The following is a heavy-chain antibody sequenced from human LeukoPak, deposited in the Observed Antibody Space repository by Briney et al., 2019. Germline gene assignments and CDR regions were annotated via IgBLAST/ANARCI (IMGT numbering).Heavy chain of an antibody. CDR2: INPNSGGT. CDR1: GYTFTGYY. Sequence: ASVTVSCKASGYTFTGYYMHWVRQAPGQGLEWMGWINPNSGGTNYAQKFQGRVTMTRDTSISTAYMELSRLRSDDTAVYYCARERRDYYYYMDVWGKGTTVTVSS. J-gene: IGHJ6*03. CDR3: ARERRDYYYYMDV. V-gene: IGHV1-2*02.